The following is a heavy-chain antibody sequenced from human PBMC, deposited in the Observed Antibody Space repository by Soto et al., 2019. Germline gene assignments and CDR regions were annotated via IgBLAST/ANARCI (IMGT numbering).Heavy chain of an antibody. D-gene: IGHD1-26*01. CDR3: AQWAGAFDY. Sequence: PGGSLRLSCAASGFTFSSYGMHWVRQAPGKGLEWVAVISYDGSNKYYADSVKGRFTISRDNSKNTLYLQMNSLRAEDTAVYYCAQWAGAFDYWGQGTLVTVSS. V-gene: IGHV3-30*03. CDR2: ISYDGSNK. CDR1: GFTFSSYG. J-gene: IGHJ4*02.